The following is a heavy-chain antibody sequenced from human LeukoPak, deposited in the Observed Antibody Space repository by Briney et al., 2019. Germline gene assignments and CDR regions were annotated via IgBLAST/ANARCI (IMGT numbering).Heavy chain of an antibody. D-gene: IGHD4-17*01. J-gene: IGHJ4*02. V-gene: IGHV4-34*01. CDR1: GGSFSGYY. CDR2: INHSGST. CDR3: ARGRTVRRFDY. Sequence: PSETLSLTCAVYGGSFSGYYWSWIRQPPGKGLEWIGEINHSGSTNYNPSLKSRVTISVDTSKNQLSLKLSSVTAADTAVYYCARGRTVRRFDYWGQGTLVTVSS.